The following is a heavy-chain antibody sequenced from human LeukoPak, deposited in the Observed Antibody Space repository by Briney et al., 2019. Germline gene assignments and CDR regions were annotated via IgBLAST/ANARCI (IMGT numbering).Heavy chain of an antibody. J-gene: IGHJ4*02. V-gene: IGHV3-21*06. CDR2: ISSGSDYI. Sequence: GSLRLSCTAFGFTFSSYSLNWVRQAPGKGLEWVSSISSGSDYIYYADSVKGRFTISRDNAKNSLYLQMNSLRAEDTAVYYCARVQQGPLDYWGQGTLVTVSS. CDR1: GFTFSSYS. CDR3: ARVQQGPLDY.